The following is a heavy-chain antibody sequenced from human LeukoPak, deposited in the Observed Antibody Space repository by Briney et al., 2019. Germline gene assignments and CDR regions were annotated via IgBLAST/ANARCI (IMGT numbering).Heavy chain of an antibody. CDR3: ATDLRGYSYGDKIDY. J-gene: IGHJ4*02. CDR1: GYTFIDYS. CDR2: IIPIFGTA. Sequence: SVKVSCKASGYTFIDYSINWVRQAPGQGLEWMGGIIPIFGTANYAQKFQGRVTITADESTSTAYMELSSLRSEDTAVYYCATDLRGYSYGDKIDYWGQGTLVTVSS. V-gene: IGHV1-69*13. D-gene: IGHD5-18*01.